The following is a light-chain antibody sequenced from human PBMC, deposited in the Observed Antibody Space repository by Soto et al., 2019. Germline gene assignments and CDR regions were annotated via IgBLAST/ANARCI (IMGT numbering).Light chain of an antibody. CDR2: GAS. CDR3: QQTYTTPEIT. Sequence: DIQMTHSPSSLSASVGDRVAITSRASQSISIYLNWYQLKPGKAPNLLMYGASYLKSGVPTRFSGSGSGTDFTLTISSLQPEDFAIYYCQQTYTTPEITFGQGTRLEIK. V-gene: IGKV1-39*01. J-gene: IGKJ5*01. CDR1: QSISIY.